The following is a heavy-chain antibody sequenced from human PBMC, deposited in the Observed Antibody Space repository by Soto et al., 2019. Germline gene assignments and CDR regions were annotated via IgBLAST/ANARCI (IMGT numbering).Heavy chain of an antibody. CDR1: GFTFDDYA. Sequence: PVGSLRLSCAASGFTFDDYAMHWVRQAPGKGLEWVSGISWNSGSIGYADSVKGRFTISRDNAKNSLYLQMNSLRAEDTALYYCAKDVGASPTYYFDYWGQGTLVTVSS. J-gene: IGHJ4*02. V-gene: IGHV3-9*01. CDR3: AKDVGASPTYYFDY. D-gene: IGHD1-26*01. CDR2: ISWNSGSI.